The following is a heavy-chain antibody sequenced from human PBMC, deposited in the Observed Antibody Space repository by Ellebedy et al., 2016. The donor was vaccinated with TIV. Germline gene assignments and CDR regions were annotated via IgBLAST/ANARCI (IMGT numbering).Heavy chain of an antibody. CDR1: GFTFSRYN. J-gene: IGHJ4*02. CDR2: ISNSSSYI. V-gene: IGHV3-21*01. D-gene: IGHD4-17*01. Sequence: GESLKISCAASGFTFSRYNMNWVRQAPGKGLEWVSSISNSSSYIYYADSVKGRFTISRDNAKNSLYLQMNSLRGEDTAVYYCARDRGNPLYGDYGGDYWGQGTLVTVSS. CDR3: ARDRGNPLYGDYGGDY.